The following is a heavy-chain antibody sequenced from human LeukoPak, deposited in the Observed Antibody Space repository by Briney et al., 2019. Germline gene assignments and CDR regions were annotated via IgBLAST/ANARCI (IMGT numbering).Heavy chain of an antibody. CDR3: ASGPPAMDYGDYGIDAFDI. V-gene: IGHV3-21*01. CDR2: ISSSSSYI. Sequence: PGGSLRLSCAASGFTFSRYSMNWVRQAPGKGLEWVSSISSSSSYIYYADSVKGRFTISRDNAKNSLYLQMNSLRAEDTAVYYCASGPPAMDYGDYGIDAFDIWGQGTMVTVSS. J-gene: IGHJ3*02. CDR1: GFTFSRYS. D-gene: IGHD4-17*01.